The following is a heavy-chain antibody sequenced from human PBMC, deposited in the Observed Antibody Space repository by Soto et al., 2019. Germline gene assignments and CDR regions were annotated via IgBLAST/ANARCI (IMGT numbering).Heavy chain of an antibody. J-gene: IGHJ4*02. V-gene: IGHV4-4*02. CDR1: GGSISSSNW. D-gene: IGHD1-26*01. CDR2: INHSGST. Sequence: SETLSLTCAVSGGSISSSNWWSWIRQPPGKGLEWIGEINHSGSTNYNPSLKSRVTISVDTSKNQFSLKLSSVTAADTAVYYCASGSYGFFDYWGQGTLVTVSS. CDR3: ASGSYGFFDY.